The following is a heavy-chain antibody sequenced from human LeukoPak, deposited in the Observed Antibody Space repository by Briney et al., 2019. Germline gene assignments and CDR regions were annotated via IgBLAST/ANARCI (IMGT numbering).Heavy chain of an antibody. J-gene: IGHJ4*02. CDR3: ARHVAGLDY. CDR2: IYYSGST. Sequence: SETLSLTCAVYGGSFSGYYWSWIRQPPGKGLEWIGSIYYSGSTYYNPSLKSRVTISVDTSKNQFSLKLSSVTAADTAVYYCARHVAGLDYWGQGTLVTVSS. V-gene: IGHV4-34*01. CDR1: GGSFSGYY.